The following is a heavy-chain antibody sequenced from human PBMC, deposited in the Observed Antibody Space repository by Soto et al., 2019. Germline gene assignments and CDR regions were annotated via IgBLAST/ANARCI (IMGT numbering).Heavy chain of an antibody. V-gene: IGHV3-23*01. J-gene: IGHJ5*02. D-gene: IGHD3-3*01. CDR3: AKGTYYDFWSTKNWFDP. CDR2: ISGSGGST. Sequence: GGSLRLSCAASGSTFSSYAMSWVRQAPGKGLEWVSAISGSGGSTYYADSVKGRFTISRDNSKNTLYLQMNSLRAEDTAVYYCAKGTYYDFWSTKNWFDPWGQGTLVTVSS. CDR1: GSTFSSYA.